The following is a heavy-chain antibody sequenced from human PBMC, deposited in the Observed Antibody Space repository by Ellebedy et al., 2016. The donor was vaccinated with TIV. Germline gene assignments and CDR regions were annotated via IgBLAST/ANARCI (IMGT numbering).Heavy chain of an antibody. CDR2: ISSSSSTI. CDR1: GFTFSSYS. D-gene: IGHD3-10*01. Sequence: GESLKISXAASGFTFSSYSMNWVRQAPGKGLEWVSYISSSSSTIYYADSVKGRFTISRDNAKNSLYLQMNSLRDEDTAVYYCARECMVRGDEAFDIWGQGTMVTVSS. J-gene: IGHJ3*02. CDR3: ARECMVRGDEAFDI. V-gene: IGHV3-48*02.